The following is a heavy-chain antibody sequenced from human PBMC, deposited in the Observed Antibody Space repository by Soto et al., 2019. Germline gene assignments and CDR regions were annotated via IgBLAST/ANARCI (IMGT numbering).Heavy chain of an antibody. D-gene: IGHD6-13*01. CDR1: GFTFDDYT. CDR3: AKDRAKDSSSWYLSAGMDV. V-gene: IGHV3-43*01. Sequence: GGSLRLSCAASGFTFDDYTMHWVRQAPGKGLEWVSLISWEGGSTYYAESVRGRFTISRDNSKNALYLQMNSLRTEDTALYYCAKDRAKDSSSWYLSAGMDVWGQGTTVTVSS. J-gene: IGHJ6*02. CDR2: ISWEGGST.